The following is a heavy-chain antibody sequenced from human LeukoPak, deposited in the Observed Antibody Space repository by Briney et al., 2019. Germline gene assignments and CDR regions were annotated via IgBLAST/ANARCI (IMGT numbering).Heavy chain of an antibody. Sequence: PGGSLRLPCAASGFTFSSYEMNWVRQAPGKGLEWVSAISGSGGSTYYADSVKGRFTISRDNSKNTLYLQMNSLRAEDTAVYYCAREGRRGYYFDYWGQGTLVTVSS. V-gene: IGHV3-23*01. CDR1: GFTFSSYE. J-gene: IGHJ4*02. D-gene: IGHD3-16*01. CDR2: ISGSGGST. CDR3: AREGRRGYYFDY.